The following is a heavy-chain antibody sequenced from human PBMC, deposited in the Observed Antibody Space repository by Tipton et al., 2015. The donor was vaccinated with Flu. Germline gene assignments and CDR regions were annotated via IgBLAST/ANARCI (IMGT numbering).Heavy chain of an antibody. CDR3: ARGNGEHDT. CDR2: VYHTGTT. Sequence: TLSLTCFISGGSIINNYWTWIRQSPGKGLEWIGSVYHTGTTYYNPSLQSRVTISLDASKNQFSLRLTSLTDADTAIYYCARGNGEHDTWGQGTLVTVSS. CDR1: GGSIINNY. D-gene: IGHD4-17*01. J-gene: IGHJ4*02. V-gene: IGHV4-59*08.